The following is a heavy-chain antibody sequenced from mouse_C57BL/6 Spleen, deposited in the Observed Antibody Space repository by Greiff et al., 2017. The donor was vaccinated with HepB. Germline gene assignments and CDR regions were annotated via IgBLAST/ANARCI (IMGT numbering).Heavy chain of an antibody. Sequence: EVHLVESEGGLVQPGSSMKLSCTASGFTFSDYYMAWVRQVPEKGLEWVANINYDGSSTYYLDSLKSRFIISRDNAKNILYLQMSSLKSEDTATYYCARDGGHGAMDYWGQGTSVTVSS. J-gene: IGHJ4*01. CDR3: ARDGGHGAMDY. CDR2: INYDGSST. V-gene: IGHV5-16*01. CDR1: GFTFSDYY.